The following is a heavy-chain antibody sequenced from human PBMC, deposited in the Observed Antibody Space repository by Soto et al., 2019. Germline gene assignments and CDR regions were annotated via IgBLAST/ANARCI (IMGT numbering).Heavy chain of an antibody. CDR3: ARAVLVEPGVIAHWYYGMDV. CDR2: IHHSGST. D-gene: IGHD2-2*01. CDR1: GGSTSSGGYY. Sequence: QVQLQESGPGLVKPSQTLSLTCSVSGGSTSSGGYYWSWIRQHPGKGLEWIAHIHHSGSTNYNPSLRSRVTTSVDTSNNHFSLKLSSVTAADTAVYYCARAVLVEPGVIAHWYYGMDVWGQGTTVTVS. J-gene: IGHJ6*02. V-gene: IGHV4-31*03.